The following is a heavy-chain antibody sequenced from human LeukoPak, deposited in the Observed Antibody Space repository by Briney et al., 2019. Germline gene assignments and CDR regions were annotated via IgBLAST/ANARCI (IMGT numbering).Heavy chain of an antibody. CDR3: ARGVVGATSGLDY. J-gene: IGHJ4*02. V-gene: IGHV1-2*02. CDR2: INPNSGGT. D-gene: IGHD1-26*01. Sequence: GASVKVSCKASGYTFTGYYMPWVRQAPGQGLEWMGWINPNSGGTNYAQKFQGRVTMTRDTSISTAYMELSRPRSDDTAVYYCARGVVGATSGLDYWGQGTLVTVSS. CDR1: GYTFTGYY.